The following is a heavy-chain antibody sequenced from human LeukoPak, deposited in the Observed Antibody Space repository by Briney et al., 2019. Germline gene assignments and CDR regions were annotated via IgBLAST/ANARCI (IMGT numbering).Heavy chain of an antibody. D-gene: IGHD6-19*01. Sequence: PGGSLRLSCAASGFTFDDYAMHWVRQAPGKGLEWVSLISGDGGGTYYADSVKGRFTISRDNGKNSLYLQMNSLRTEDTALYYCAKDSGSGQWLDGSFDYWGQGTLVTVSS. CDR1: GFTFDDYA. CDR3: AKDSGSGQWLDGSFDY. CDR2: ISGDGGGT. J-gene: IGHJ4*02. V-gene: IGHV3-43*02.